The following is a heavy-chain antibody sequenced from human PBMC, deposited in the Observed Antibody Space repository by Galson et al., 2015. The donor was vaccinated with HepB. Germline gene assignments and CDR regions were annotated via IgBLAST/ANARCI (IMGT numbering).Heavy chain of an antibody. V-gene: IGHV3-23*01. CDR3: AVDYYDGSGPIP. CDR1: EFTFSNYA. D-gene: IGHD3-22*01. Sequence: SLRLSCAASEFTFSNYAMTWVRQAAGKGLEWVSAISGSGDSTFYADSVKGRFTISRDNSKNTVFLQMNSLRVEDTAVYYCAVDYYDGSGPIPWGQGTLVPVSS. J-gene: IGHJ1*01. CDR2: ISGSGDST.